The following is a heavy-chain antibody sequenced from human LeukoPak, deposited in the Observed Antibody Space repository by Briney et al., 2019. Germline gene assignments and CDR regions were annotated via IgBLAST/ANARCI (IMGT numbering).Heavy chain of an antibody. CDR3: ARDLAIDMRAYDI. D-gene: IGHD2-15*01. CDR1: GFAFSGDN. V-gene: IGHV3-21*01. CDR2: IGTSGSYI. Sequence: GGSLRLSCAASGFAFSGDNMNWVRQAPGKGLEWVSFIGTSGSYIKYADSVKGRFTISRDNAKNSLYLQMNSLRAEDTAMYFCARDLAIDMRAYDIWGQGTMVTVSS. J-gene: IGHJ3*02.